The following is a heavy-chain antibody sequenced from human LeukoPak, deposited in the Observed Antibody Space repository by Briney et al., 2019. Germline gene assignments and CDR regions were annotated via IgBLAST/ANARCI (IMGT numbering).Heavy chain of an antibody. Sequence: GGSLRLSCAASGFTIIGYAMYWVRQAPGKGLEFVASISHDATERYRESVKGRFTISRDTSKNTVYLQMNTLRAEDSALYYCTRTGLGYRLGNGLDAWGQGTQVTVSS. V-gene: IGHV3-30*04. CDR3: TRTGLGYRLGNGLDA. CDR2: ISHDATE. J-gene: IGHJ5*02. CDR1: GFTIIGYA. D-gene: IGHD5-18*01.